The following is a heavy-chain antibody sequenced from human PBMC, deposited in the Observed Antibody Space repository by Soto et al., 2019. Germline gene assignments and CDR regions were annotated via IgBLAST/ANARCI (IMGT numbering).Heavy chain of an antibody. Sequence: PSETLSLTCAVYGGSFSGYYWSWIRQPPGKGLEWIGEINHSGSTNYNPSLKSRVTISVDTSKNQFSLKLSSVTAADTAVYYCARVCVITMIVVAARRNYNWFDPWGQGTLVTVSS. V-gene: IGHV4-34*01. CDR3: ARVCVITMIVVAARRNYNWFDP. CDR2: INHSGST. CDR1: GGSFSGYY. D-gene: IGHD3-22*01. J-gene: IGHJ5*02.